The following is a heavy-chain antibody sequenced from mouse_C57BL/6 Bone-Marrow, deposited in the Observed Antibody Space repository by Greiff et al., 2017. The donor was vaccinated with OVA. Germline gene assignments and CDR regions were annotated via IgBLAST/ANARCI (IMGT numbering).Heavy chain of an antibody. CDR1: GFNIKDDY. V-gene: IGHV14-4*01. D-gene: IGHD1-1*01. CDR2: IDPENGDT. J-gene: IGHJ2*01. CDR3: TTTDGSNFDY. Sequence: EVQLQQSGAELVRPGASVKLSCTASGFNIKDDYMHWVKQRPEQGLEWIGWIDPENGDTEYASKFQGKATITADTSSNTAYLQLSSLTSEDTAVYYCTTTDGSNFDYWGQGTTLTVSS.